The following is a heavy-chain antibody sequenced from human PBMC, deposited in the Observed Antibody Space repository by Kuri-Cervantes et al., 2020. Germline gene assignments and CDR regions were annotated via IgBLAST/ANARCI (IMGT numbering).Heavy chain of an antibody. J-gene: IGHJ6*02. D-gene: IGHD3-10*01. CDR3: ARGRYYYGSGSYYKDYGMDV. CDR1: GFTFSSYG. V-gene: IGHV3-33*01. CDR2: IWYDGSNK. Sequence: GESLKISCAASGFTFSSYGMHWVRQAPSKGLEWVAVIWYDGSNKYYADSVKGRFTISRDNSKNTLYLQMNSLRAEDTAVYYCARGRYYYGSGSYYKDYGMDVWGQGTTVTVSS.